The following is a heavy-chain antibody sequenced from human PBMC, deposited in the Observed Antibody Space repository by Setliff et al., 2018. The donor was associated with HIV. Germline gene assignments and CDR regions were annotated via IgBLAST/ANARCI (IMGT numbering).Heavy chain of an antibody. CDR1: GGSFTNFY. CDR2: IYYSGST. CDR3: ARGLPSYYYETSGSLGWFDP. V-gene: IGHV4-34*09. D-gene: IGHD3-22*01. J-gene: IGHJ5*02. Sequence: SETLSLTCVVYGGSFTNFYWSWIRQHPGKGLEWIGYIYYSGSTYYNPSLKSRLTISLDTSKNQFSLKLRSVTAADTAVYYCARGLPSYYYETSGSLGWFDPWGQGTLVTVSS.